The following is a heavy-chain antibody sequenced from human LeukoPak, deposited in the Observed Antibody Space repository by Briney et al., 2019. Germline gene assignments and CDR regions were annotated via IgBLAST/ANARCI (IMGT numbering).Heavy chain of an antibody. J-gene: IGHJ6*02. CDR1: GDSISSNIW. Sequence: SETLSLTCTVSGDSISSNIWWSWVRQPPGKGLVWIGEIHHSGSTSYNPTLKSRVTISIDKSKNPFSLKLSSVTAADTAVYYCARGLGYCSRTSCYDYGIDVWGQGTTVTVSS. V-gene: IGHV4-4*02. CDR2: IHHSGST. CDR3: ARGLGYCSRTSCYDYGIDV. D-gene: IGHD2-2*01.